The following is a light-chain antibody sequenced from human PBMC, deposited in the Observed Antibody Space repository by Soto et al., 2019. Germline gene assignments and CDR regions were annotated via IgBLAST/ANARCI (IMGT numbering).Light chain of an antibody. CDR2: GAS. Sequence: EIVLTQSPGTLSLSPGERATLSCRASQSVSSSYLAWYQQKPGQAPRLLIYGASSRATGIPDRFSGSGSGTDFTLTISSLEPEDFAVYYCQQYGSSPPTWTFGQGTKVDI. V-gene: IGKV3-20*01. J-gene: IGKJ1*01. CDR1: QSVSSSY. CDR3: QQYGSSPPTWT.